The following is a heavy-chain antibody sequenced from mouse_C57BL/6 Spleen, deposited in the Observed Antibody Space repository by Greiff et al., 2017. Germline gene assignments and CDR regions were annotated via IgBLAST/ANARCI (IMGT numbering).Heavy chain of an antibody. CDR3: ARSRHYGNYLSYWYFDV. Sequence: VKLQESDAELVKPGASVKITCKVSGYTFTDHTIHWMKQRPEQGLEWIGYIYPRDGSTKYNEKFKGKATLTADKSSSTAYMQLNSLTSEDSAVYFCARSRHYGNYLSYWYFDVWGTGTTVTVSS. D-gene: IGHD2-1*01. V-gene: IGHV1-78*01. CDR2: IYPRDGST. J-gene: IGHJ1*03. CDR1: GYTFTDHT.